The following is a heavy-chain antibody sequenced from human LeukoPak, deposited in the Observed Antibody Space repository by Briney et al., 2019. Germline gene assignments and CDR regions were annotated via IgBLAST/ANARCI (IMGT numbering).Heavy chain of an antibody. V-gene: IGHV7-4-1*02. CDR3: ARVIKYSFSVGCFDP. CDR2: INTNTGNP. D-gene: IGHD1-26*01. J-gene: IGHJ5*02. Sequence: ASVKVSCKASGYTLTSDGMNWVRQAPGQGLEWMGWINTNTGNPTYAQGFTGRFVFSLDTSVTTAYLQISSLRAEDTAVYYCARVIKYSFSVGCFDPWGQGTQVTVSS. CDR1: GYTLTSDG.